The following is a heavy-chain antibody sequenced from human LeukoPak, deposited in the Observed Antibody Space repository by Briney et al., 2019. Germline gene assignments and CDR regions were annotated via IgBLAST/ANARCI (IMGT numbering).Heavy chain of an antibody. V-gene: IGHV4-4*07. CDR3: ARDWTGYCSSTSCYPSNWFDP. J-gene: IGHJ5*02. CDR1: GGSISSYY. D-gene: IGHD2-2*01. Sequence: PSETLSLTCTVSGGSISSYYWRWIRQPAGKGLEWIGRIYTSGSTNYNPSLKSRVTMSVDTSKNQFSLKLSSVTAADTAVYYCARDWTGYCSSTSCYPSNWFDPWGQGTLVTVSS. CDR2: IYTSGST.